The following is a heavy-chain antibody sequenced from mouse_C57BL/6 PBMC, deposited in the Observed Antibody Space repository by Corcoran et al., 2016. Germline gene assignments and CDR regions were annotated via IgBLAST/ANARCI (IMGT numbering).Heavy chain of an antibody. CDR3: ARPYGSSLYYAMDY. CDR1: GYTFTDYY. D-gene: IGHD1-1*01. CDR2: IFPGSGST. J-gene: IGHJ4*01. Sequence: QVQLQQSGPELVKPGASVKISCKASGYTFTDYYINWVKQRPGQGLEWIGWIFPGSGSTYYNEKFKGKATLTVDKSSSTAYMLLNSLTSEDSAVYFCARPYGSSLYYAMDYWGQGTSVTVSS. V-gene: IGHV1-75*01.